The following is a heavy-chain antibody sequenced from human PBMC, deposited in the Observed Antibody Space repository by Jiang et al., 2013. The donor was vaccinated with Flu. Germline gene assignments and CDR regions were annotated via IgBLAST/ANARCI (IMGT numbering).Heavy chain of an antibody. Sequence: TNYAQKLQGRVTMTTDTSTSTAYMELRSLRSDDTAVYYCARVDYGDYAIDYWGQGTLVTVLL. D-gene: IGHD4-17*01. CDR2: T. V-gene: IGHV1-18*01. CDR3: ARVDYGDYAIDY. J-gene: IGHJ4*02.